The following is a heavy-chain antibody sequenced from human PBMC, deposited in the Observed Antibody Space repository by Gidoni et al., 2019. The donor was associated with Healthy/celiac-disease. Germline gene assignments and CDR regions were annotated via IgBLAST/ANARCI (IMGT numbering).Heavy chain of an antibody. CDR2: ISYDGSNK. CDR1: GFTFSSYG. J-gene: IGHJ4*02. V-gene: IGHV3-30*18. D-gene: IGHD6-6*01. Sequence: QVQLVESGGGVVQPGRSLRLSCAASGFTFSSYGMHWVRQAPGKGLEWVAVISYDGSNKYYADSVKGRFTISRDNSKNTLYLQMNSLRAEDTAVYYCAKEEQLVVDYWGQGTLVTVSS. CDR3: AKEEQLVVDY.